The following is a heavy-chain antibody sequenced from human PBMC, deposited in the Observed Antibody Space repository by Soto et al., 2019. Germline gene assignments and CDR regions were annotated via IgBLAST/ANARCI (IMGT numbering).Heavy chain of an antibody. J-gene: IGHJ6*03. CDR2: ISSSSSYI. CDR1: GFTFSSYS. V-gene: IGHV3-21*01. Sequence: GGSLRLSCAASGFTFSSYSMNWVRQAPGKGLEWVSSISSSSSYIYYADSVKGRFTISRDNAKNSLYLQMNSLRAEDTAVYYCARGDRYYHYYYMDVWGKGTTVTVSS. CDR3: ARGDRYYHYYYMDV.